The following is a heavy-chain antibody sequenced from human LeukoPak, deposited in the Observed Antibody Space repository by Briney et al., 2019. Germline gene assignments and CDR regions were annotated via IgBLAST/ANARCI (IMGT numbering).Heavy chain of an antibody. Sequence: SETLSLTCTVSGGPISTYSWSWIRQPPGQGLDYIGCINDSGSAKYNPSLKSRVTISVDTSKNQFSLKLTSVPAADTAIYYRARFGYYYGSGSSNYGMDVWGQGTTVTVSS. D-gene: IGHD3-10*01. V-gene: IGHV4-59*01. J-gene: IGHJ6*02. CDR3: ARFGYYYGSGSSNYGMDV. CDR2: INDSGSA. CDR1: GGPISTYS.